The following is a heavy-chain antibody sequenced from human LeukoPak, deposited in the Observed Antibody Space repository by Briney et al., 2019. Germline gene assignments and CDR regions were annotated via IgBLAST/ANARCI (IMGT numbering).Heavy chain of an antibody. CDR2: ISYDGNSK. V-gene: IGHV3-30-3*01. D-gene: IGHD2-2*01. Sequence: PGGSLRLSCVASEFTFSSYTMNWVRQAPGKGLAWVAVISYDGNSKSYANSVKGRFTISRDNSKNTLYLQMNSLRPGDTAVYYCARAMVVVVPAAMWGQGTLVTVSS. CDR1: EFTFSSYT. J-gene: IGHJ4*02. CDR3: ARAMVVVVPAAM.